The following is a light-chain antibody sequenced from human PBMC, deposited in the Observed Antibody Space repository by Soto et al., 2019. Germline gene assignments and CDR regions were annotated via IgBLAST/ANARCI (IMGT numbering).Light chain of an antibody. V-gene: IGKV1-5*03. Sequence: DIQMTQSPSTLSASVGDRVTITCRASQTIDSWLAWYQQRPGKPPNLLIYKASTLASGVPSRFSDSGSGTEFTLTINSLQPDDFATYYCQQYHIYSGTFGQGTRWIS. CDR1: QTIDSW. J-gene: IGKJ1*01. CDR2: KAS. CDR3: QQYHIYSGT.